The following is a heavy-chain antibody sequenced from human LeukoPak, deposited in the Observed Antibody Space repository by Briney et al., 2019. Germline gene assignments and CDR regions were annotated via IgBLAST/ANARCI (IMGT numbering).Heavy chain of an antibody. Sequence: SGGSLRLSCAASGFTFSSYAMSLVRQAPGKGLEWVSAISGSGGSTYYADSVKGRFTISRDNSKNTLYLQMNSLRAEDTAVYYCANGYYGSGSYYNGIYWGQGTLVTVPS. V-gene: IGHV3-23*01. CDR2: ISGSGGST. J-gene: IGHJ4*02. CDR1: GFTFSSYA. CDR3: ANGYYGSGSYYNGIY. D-gene: IGHD3-10*01.